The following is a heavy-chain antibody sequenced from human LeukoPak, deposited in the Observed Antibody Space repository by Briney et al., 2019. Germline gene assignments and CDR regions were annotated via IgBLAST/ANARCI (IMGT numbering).Heavy chain of an antibody. J-gene: IGHJ5*02. CDR1: GGSFSGYY. D-gene: IGHD6-13*01. V-gene: IGHV4-34*01. Sequence: SETLSLTCAVYGGSFSGYYWSWIRQPPGKGLEWIGEINHSGSTNYNPSLKSRVTISVDTSKNQFSLKLSSVTAADTAVYYCARRQQLARANWFDPWGQGTLVTVSS. CDR3: ARRQQLARANWFDP. CDR2: INHSGST.